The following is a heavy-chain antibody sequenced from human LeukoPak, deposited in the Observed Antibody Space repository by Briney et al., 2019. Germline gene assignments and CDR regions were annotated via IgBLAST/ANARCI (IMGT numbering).Heavy chain of an antibody. Sequence: PSETLSLTCTVSGGSISSSSYYWGWIRQPPGKGLEWIGSIYYSGSTYYNPSLKSRVTISVDTSKNQFSLKLSSVTAADTAVYYCARVGSSHYSYYYMDVWGKGTTVTVSS. CDR2: IYYSGST. V-gene: IGHV4-39*07. CDR1: GGSISSSSYY. D-gene: IGHD6-6*01. CDR3: ARVGSSHYSYYYMDV. J-gene: IGHJ6*03.